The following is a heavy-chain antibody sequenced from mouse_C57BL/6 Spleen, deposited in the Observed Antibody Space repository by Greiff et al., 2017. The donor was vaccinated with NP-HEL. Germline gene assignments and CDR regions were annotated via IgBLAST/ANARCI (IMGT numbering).Heavy chain of an antibody. D-gene: IGHD1-1*01. CDR3: ARRLTTVVATDYAMDY. V-gene: IGHV5-6*01. CDR1: GFTFSSYG. J-gene: IGHJ4*01. Sequence: EVQRVESGGDLVKPGGSLKLSCAASGFTFSSYGMSWVRQTPDKRLEWVATISSGGSYTYYPDSVKGRFTISRDNAKNTLYLQMSSLKSEDTAMYYCARRLTTVVATDYAMDYWGQGTSVTVSS. CDR2: ISSGGSYT.